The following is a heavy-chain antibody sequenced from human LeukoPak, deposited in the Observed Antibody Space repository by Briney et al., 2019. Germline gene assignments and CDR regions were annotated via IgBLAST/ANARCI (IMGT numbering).Heavy chain of an antibody. CDR2: FDPVDGET. CDR3: ATDFFKLGERWLQFGWFDP. V-gene: IGHV1-24*01. Sequence: ASVNVSCKVSGYTLTELSMDWVRQAPGKGREWMGGFDPVDGETIYAQKFQGRVTMNADTSTDTAYMELSSLRSEDTAVYYCATDFFKLGERWLQFGWFDPWGQGTLVTVSS. D-gene: IGHD5-24*01. CDR1: GYTLTELS. J-gene: IGHJ5*02.